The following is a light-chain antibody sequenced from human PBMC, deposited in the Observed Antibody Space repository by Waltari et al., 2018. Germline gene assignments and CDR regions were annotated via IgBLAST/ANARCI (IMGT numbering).Light chain of an antibody. J-gene: IGKJ1*01. CDR3: QQYNNWPPWT. CDR2: GAS. CDR1: QSVSSN. Sequence: EIGMTQFPATLSVSQGERATLSCRASQSVSSNLAWYQQKPGQAPRLLIYGASTRATGIPARFSGSGSGTEFTLTISSLQSEDFAVYYCQQYNNWPPWTFGQGTKVEIK. V-gene: IGKV3-15*01.